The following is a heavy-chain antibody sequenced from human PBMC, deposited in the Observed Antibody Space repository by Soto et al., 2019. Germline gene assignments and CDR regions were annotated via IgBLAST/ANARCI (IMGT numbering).Heavy chain of an antibody. D-gene: IGHD6-13*01. CDR2: INHSGST. J-gene: IGHJ5*02. CDR1: GWSFSGYY. Sequence: KRSERLSLTCSVYGWSFSGYYWSWIRPPPGKGLEWIGEINHSGSTNYNPSLKSRVTISVDTSKNQFSLKLSSVTAADTAVYYCASGAIAAANKWFDPWGQGTLVTVSS. V-gene: IGHV4-34*01. CDR3: ASGAIAAANKWFDP.